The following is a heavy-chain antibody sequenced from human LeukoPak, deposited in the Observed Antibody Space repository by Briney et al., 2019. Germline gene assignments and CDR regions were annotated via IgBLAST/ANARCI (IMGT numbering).Heavy chain of an antibody. V-gene: IGHV1-46*01. Sequence: ASVKVSCKASGYTFTSNYMHWVRHAPGQGLEWMGIINPSGGSTSYAQKFQGRVTMTRDTSTSTVYMELSSLRSEDTAVYYCARDKLRFLEWLSSIVNYGMDVWGQGTTVTVSS. J-gene: IGHJ6*02. CDR3: ARDKLRFLEWLSSIVNYGMDV. D-gene: IGHD3-3*01. CDR1: GYTFTSNY. CDR2: INPSGGST.